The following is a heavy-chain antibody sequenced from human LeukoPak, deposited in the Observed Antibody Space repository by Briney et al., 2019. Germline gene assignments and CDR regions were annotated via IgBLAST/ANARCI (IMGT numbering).Heavy chain of an antibody. CDR2: ISGSGGST. CDR1: GFTFSSYA. CDR3: AKDFSPLTPPMDG. J-gene: IGHJ6*03. Sequence: GGSLRLSCAASGFTFSSYAMSWVLQARGKGLEWVSAISGSGGSTYYADSVKGRFTISRDNSKNTLYLQMNSPRAEDTAVYYCAKDFSPLTPPMDGWGKGTTVTVSS. D-gene: IGHD1-14*01. V-gene: IGHV3-23*01.